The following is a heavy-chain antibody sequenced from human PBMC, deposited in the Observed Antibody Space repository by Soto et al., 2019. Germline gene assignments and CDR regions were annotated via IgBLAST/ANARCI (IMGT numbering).Heavy chain of an antibody. Sequence: SETLSLTCTASGGSSSSYYWSWIRQPPGKGLEWIGYIYYSGRTNYNPSLKSRVTLSVDTSKNQFSLKLSSVTAADTAVYYCARGDMEELPGAVLNYYYYAMDVWGQGATVTV. CDR2: IYYSGRT. CDR1: GGSSSSYY. V-gene: IGHV4-59*01. CDR3: ARGDMEELPGAVLNYYYYAMDV. J-gene: IGHJ6*02. D-gene: IGHD2-2*01.